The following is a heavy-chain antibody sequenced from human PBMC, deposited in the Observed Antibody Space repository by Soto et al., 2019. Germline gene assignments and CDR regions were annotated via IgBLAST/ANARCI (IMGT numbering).Heavy chain of an antibody. CDR2: LYSGGVT. D-gene: IGHD4-4*01. Sequence: EVQLVESGGGLVQPGGSLRLSCAASGFIVSCSYMTWVRQTPGKGLEWVSILYSGGVTYYADSVKGRFTISRDNSKNTLYLQMDSLRAEDTAVYHCARAYSNYVAWFDPWGQGTQVTVSS. CDR1: GFIVSCSY. V-gene: IGHV3-66*01. J-gene: IGHJ5*02. CDR3: ARAYSNYVAWFDP.